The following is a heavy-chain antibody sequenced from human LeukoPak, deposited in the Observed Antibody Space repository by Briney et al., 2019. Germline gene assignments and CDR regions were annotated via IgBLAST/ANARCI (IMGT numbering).Heavy chain of an antibody. CDR2: IYHSGST. CDR3: ARVRYYDFWSGYYPFDY. V-gene: IGHV4-38-2*01. J-gene: IGHJ4*02. D-gene: IGHD3-3*01. CDR1: GYSISSGYY. Sequence: SETLSLTCAVSGYSISSGYYWGWIRQPPGKGLEWIGGIYHSGSTYYNPSLKSRVTISVDTSKNQFSLKLSSVTAADTAVYYCARVRYYDFWSGYYPFDYWGQGTLVTVSS.